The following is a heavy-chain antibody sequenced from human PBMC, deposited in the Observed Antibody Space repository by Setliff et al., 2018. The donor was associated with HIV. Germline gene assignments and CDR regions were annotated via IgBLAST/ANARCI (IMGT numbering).Heavy chain of an antibody. V-gene: IGHV1-18*01. CDR2: ISAYNGDT. CDR3: ARDRSYLDS. J-gene: IGHJ4*02. Sequence: ASVKVSCKASGYTFTSYGIDWVRQAPGKGLEWMGWISAYNGDTNYAQNFQGRVTMTTDTSTSTAYMGLRYLRSDDTAVYYCARDRSYLDSWGQGTLVTVSA. CDR1: GYTFTSYG.